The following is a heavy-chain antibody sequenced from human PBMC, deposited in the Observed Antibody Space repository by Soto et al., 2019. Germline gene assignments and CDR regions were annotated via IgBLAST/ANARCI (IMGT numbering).Heavy chain of an antibody. CDR3: AKHYDFWSGYFALVDY. D-gene: IGHD3-3*01. CDR1: GFTFSSYA. Sequence: GGSLRLSCAASGFTFSSYAMSWVRQAPGKGLEWVSAISGSGGSTYYADSVKGRFTISRDNSKNTLYLQMNSLRAEDTAVYYCAKHYDFWSGYFALVDYWGQGTLVTVSS. V-gene: IGHV3-23*01. J-gene: IGHJ4*02. CDR2: ISGSGGST.